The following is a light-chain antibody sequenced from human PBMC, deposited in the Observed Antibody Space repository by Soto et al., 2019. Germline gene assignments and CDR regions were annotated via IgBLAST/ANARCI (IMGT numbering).Light chain of an antibody. J-gene: IGLJ1*01. V-gene: IGLV1-51*01. CDR1: SSIIPYQF. Sequence: QSVLAQSPSVSAAPGQRVTISCSGSSSIIPYQFVSWYKQFPGMAPTLLIYDNSRRPSGVPDRFSATKSGPSATLDIAGLQTADEAVYYCASWDSDLDGFVFGPGTKVTVL. CDR3: ASWDSDLDGFV. CDR2: DNS.